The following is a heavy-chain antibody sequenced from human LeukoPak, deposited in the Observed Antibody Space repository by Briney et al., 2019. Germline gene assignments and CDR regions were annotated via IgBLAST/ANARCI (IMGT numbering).Heavy chain of an antibody. D-gene: IGHD3-10*01. CDR3: TRDRQGSGIYSTDY. CDR2: IKQDGSEI. J-gene: IGHJ4*02. CDR1: GFTFSNFW. V-gene: IGHV3-7*01. Sequence: PGGSLGLSCAASGFTFSNFWMSWVRQVPGEGLEWVANIKQDGSEIHYVDSVKGRFTISRDNAQNSLYLHMHSLRAEDTAVYYCTRDRQGSGIYSTDYWGRGTLVTVSS.